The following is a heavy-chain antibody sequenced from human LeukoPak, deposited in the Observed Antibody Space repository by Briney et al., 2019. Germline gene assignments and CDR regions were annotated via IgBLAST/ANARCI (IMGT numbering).Heavy chain of an antibody. CDR2: TYYRSKWYN. D-gene: IGHD1-1*01. Sequence: SQTLSLTCDISGDSVSSTSAGWNWIRQSPSRGLEWLGRTYYRSKWYNDYAVSVKSRITINPDTSKNQFSLQLNSVTPEDTAVYYCARDRRTTWYFDLWGRGTLVTVSS. V-gene: IGHV6-1*01. CDR3: ARDRRTTWYFDL. J-gene: IGHJ2*01. CDR1: GDSVSSTSAG.